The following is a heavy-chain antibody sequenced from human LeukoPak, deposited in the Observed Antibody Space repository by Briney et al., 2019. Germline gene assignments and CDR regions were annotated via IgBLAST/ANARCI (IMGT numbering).Heavy chain of an antibody. V-gene: IGHV3-7*01. CDR1: GFTFSDAW. CDR2: IKNDGSDK. D-gene: IGHD5-12*01. J-gene: IGHJ4*02. CDR3: VNLGYSD. Sequence: GSLRLSCVGSGFTFSDAWMSWVRQAPGKGLEWVATIKNDGSDKYYVDSVKGRFTLSRDNAKNSVYLQMNSLRVEDTAVYYCVNLGYSDGGQGTLVTVSS.